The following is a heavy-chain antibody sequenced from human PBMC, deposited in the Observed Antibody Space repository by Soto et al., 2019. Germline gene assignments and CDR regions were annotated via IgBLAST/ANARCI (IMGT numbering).Heavy chain of an antibody. D-gene: IGHD3-22*01. V-gene: IGHV1-69*01. CDR2: FIPIFRTL. CDR1: GGIFGSHG. CDR3: VRDRRIYYSDPHDDFVASDYEV. Sequence: QVQLIQSEAEVKKPGSSVRVSCTASGGIFGSHGFSWVRQAPGQRLEWVGGFIPIFRTLTYTEKFQARVRIAADESTNTVYLDLSSLTSEDTAVYYCVRDRRIYYSDPHDDFVASDYEVWCQGTMGSVSS. J-gene: IGHJ3*01.